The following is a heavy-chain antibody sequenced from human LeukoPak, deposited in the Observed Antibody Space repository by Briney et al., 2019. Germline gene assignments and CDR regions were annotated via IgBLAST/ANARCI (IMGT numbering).Heavy chain of an antibody. J-gene: IGHJ4*02. CDR3: EARPFDY. Sequence: GTLRLSCAASGFTFSSYGMSWVRQAPGKGLEWVSSISSSSSYIYYADSVKGRFTISRDNAKNALYLQMNSLRAEDTAVYYCEARPFDYWGQGTLVTVSS. V-gene: IGHV3-21*01. CDR2: ISSSSSYI. CDR1: GFTFSSYG. D-gene: IGHD6-6*01.